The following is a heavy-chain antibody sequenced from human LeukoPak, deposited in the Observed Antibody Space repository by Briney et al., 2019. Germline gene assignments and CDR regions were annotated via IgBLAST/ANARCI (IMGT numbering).Heavy chain of an antibody. Sequence: SVKVSCKASGGTFISYAISWVRQAPGQGLEWMGGIIPNFGTANYAQKFQGRVTITTDESTSTAYMELSSLRSEDTAVYYCARERGTTVTYGDYYYYYMDVWGKGTTVTVSS. CDR1: GGTFISYA. D-gene: IGHD4-17*01. CDR3: ARERGTTVTYGDYYYYYMDV. CDR2: IIPNFGTA. J-gene: IGHJ6*03. V-gene: IGHV1-69*05.